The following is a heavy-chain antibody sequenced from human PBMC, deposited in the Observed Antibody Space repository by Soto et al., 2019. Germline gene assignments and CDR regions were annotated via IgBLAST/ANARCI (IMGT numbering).Heavy chain of an antibody. CDR1: GGTFSSYA. Sequence: SVKVSCKAAGGTFSSYAISWVRQAPGQGLEWMGGIIPIFGTANYAQKFQGRVTITADESTSTAYMELSSLRSEDTAVYYCARDLWRCSSTSCFWMGPGSYYYGMDVWGQGTTVTVSS. CDR3: ARDLWRCSSTSCFWMGPGSYYYGMDV. V-gene: IGHV1-69*13. CDR2: IIPIFGTA. J-gene: IGHJ6*02. D-gene: IGHD2-2*01.